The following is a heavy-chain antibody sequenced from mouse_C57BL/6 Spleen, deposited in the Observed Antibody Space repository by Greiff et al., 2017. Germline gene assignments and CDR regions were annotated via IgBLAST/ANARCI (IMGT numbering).Heavy chain of an antibody. D-gene: IGHD2-5*01. CDR2: INPNNGGT. CDR1: GYTFTDYN. V-gene: IGHV1-18*01. CDR3: ARRLYSNYWYFDV. Sequence: DVKLQESGPELVKPGASVKIPCKASGYTFTDYNMDWVKQSHGKSLEWIGDINPNNGGTIYNQKFKGKATLTVDKSSSTAYMELRSLTSEDTAVYYCARRLYSNYWYFDVWGTGTTVTVSS. J-gene: IGHJ1*03.